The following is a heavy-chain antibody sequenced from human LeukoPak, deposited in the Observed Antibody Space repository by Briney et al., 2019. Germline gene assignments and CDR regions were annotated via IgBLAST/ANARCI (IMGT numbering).Heavy chain of an antibody. CDR3: ARGGLPPYYYYYMDV. CDR2: IIPIFGTA. V-gene: IGHV1-69*06. Sequence: ASVKVSCKASGGTFSSYAISWVRQAPGQGLEWMGGIIPIFGTANYAQKFQGRVTITADKSTSTAYMELSSLRSEGTAVYYCARGGLPPYYYYYMDVWGKGTTVTVSS. J-gene: IGHJ6*03. CDR1: GGTFSSYA.